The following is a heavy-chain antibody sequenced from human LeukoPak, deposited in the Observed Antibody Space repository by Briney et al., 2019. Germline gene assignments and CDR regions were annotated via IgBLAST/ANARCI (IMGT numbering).Heavy chain of an antibody. D-gene: IGHD4-17*01. CDR3: ARDQLATVTNFDY. Sequence: SVKVSCKASGGTFSSYAISWVRQAPGQGLEWMGGIIPIFGTANYAQKFQGRVTITADKSTSTAYMELSSLRSEDTAVYYCARDQLATVTNFDYWGQGTLVTVSS. V-gene: IGHV1-69*06. CDR1: GGTFSSYA. CDR2: IIPIFGTA. J-gene: IGHJ4*02.